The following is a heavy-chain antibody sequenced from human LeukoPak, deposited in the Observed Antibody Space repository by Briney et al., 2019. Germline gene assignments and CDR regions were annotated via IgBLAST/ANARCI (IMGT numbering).Heavy chain of an antibody. D-gene: IGHD2-15*01. CDR2: INPNSGGT. V-gene: IGHV1-2*06. J-gene: IGHJ3*02. CDR1: GYTFTGYY. CDR3: AREARLGCSGGSCFNDAFDI. Sequence: ASVKVSCKASGYTFTGYYMHWVRQAPGQGLEWMGRINPNSGGTSYAQKFQGRVTMTRDTSISTAYMELSRLRSDDTAVYYCAREARLGCSGGSCFNDAFDIWGQGTMVTVSS.